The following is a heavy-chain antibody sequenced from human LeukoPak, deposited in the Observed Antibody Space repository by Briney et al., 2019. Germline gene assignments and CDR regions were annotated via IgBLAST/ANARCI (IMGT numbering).Heavy chain of an antibody. CDR2: IWYDGSNK. CDR3: ARDMLRGGMDIVVVPAADYYGMDV. CDR1: GFTFSSYG. J-gene: IGHJ6*02. D-gene: IGHD2-2*03. V-gene: IGHV3-33*01. Sequence: GGSLRLSCAASGFTFSSYGMHWVGQAPGKGLEWVAVIWYDGSNKYYADSVKGRFTISRDNSKNTLYLQMNSLRAEDTAVYYCARDMLRGGMDIVVVPAADYYGMDVWGQGTTVTVSS.